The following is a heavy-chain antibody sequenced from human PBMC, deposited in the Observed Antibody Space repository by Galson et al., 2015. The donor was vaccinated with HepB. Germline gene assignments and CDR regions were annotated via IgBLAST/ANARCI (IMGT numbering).Heavy chain of an antibody. J-gene: IGHJ4*02. V-gene: IGHV3-33*01. CDR1: GFTFSSYG. CDR3: ARDEGTEYYFDY. Sequence: SLRLSCAASGFTFSSYGMHWVRQAPGKGLEWVAVIWYDGSNKYYADSVKGRFTISRDNSKNTLYLQMNSLRAEDTAVYYCARDEGTEYYFDYWGQGTLVTVSS. D-gene: IGHD3/OR15-3a*01. CDR2: IWYDGSNK.